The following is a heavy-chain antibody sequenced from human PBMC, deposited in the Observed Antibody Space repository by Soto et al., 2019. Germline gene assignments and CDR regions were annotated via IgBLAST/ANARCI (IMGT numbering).Heavy chain of an antibody. V-gene: IGHV4-4*07. CDR3: ARGYESGYTFGHDL. D-gene: IGHD3-3*01. Sequence: XTLSLPCTVSGXSLSSTYWSWVRQPAGRGLEWIGRIYSSGSNNYNPSLESRVTMSVDTSKNQFSLTLRSVTAADTAVYFCARGYESGYTFGHDLWGQGTLGTVSS. CDR1: GXSLSSTY. J-gene: IGHJ5*02. CDR2: IYSSGSN.